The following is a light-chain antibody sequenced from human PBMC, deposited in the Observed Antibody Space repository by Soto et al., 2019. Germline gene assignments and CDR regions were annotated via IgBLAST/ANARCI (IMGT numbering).Light chain of an antibody. Sequence: DIQMTQSPSSLSASVGDRVTITCRASQSISTYLSWYQQKPGQAPKVLIYAASRLERGVPSRFSGSGSVTDFALIVSSLQPEDFATYYCQQPYDTPFTFGPGTTV. CDR3: QQPYDTPFT. V-gene: IGKV1-39*01. CDR2: AAS. CDR1: QSISTY. J-gene: IGKJ3*01.